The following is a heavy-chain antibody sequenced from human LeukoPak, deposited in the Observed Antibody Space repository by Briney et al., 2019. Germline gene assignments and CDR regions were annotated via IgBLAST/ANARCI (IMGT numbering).Heavy chain of an antibody. J-gene: IGHJ4*02. CDR2: VSSTSSFI. D-gene: IGHD1-14*01. Sequence: GGPLRLSCAASGFTFSSYSINWVRQAPGKGLEWVSCVSSTSSFIYYADSVKGRFTISRDNSKNTLYLQMNSLRAEDTAVYYCARDGTHARNGGFDYWGQGTLVTVSS. CDR3: ARDGTHARNGGFDY. CDR1: GFTFSSYS. V-gene: IGHV3-21*04.